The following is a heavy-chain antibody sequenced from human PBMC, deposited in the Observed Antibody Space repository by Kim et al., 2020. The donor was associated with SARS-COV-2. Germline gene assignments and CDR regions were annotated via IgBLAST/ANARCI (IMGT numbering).Heavy chain of an antibody. CDR2: INYSGST. D-gene: IGHD3-10*01. CDR3: ARNYYGSGSYGY. V-gene: IGHV4-34*01. J-gene: IGHJ4*02. Sequence: SETLSLTCTVYGGSFSGYYWTWIRQPPGKGLEWFGEINYSGSTNYNPSLKSRVTISVDPSKNQFSLKLSSVTAADTAVYYCARNYYGSGSYGYWGQGTLVTVSS. CDR1: GGSFSGYY.